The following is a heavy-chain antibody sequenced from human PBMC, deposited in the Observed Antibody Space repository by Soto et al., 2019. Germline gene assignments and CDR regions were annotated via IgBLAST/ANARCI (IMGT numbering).Heavy chain of an antibody. D-gene: IGHD3-22*01. Sequence: PGGSLRLSCAASGFTFSSYAMSWVRQAPGKGLEWVSAISGSGGSTYYADSVKGRFTISRDNSKNTLYLQMNSLRAEDTAVYYCAKVAKEFYDSSGYYRPYWGQGTLVTVSS. CDR3: AKVAKEFYDSSGYYRPY. J-gene: IGHJ4*02. CDR2: ISGSGGST. CDR1: GFTFSSYA. V-gene: IGHV3-23*01.